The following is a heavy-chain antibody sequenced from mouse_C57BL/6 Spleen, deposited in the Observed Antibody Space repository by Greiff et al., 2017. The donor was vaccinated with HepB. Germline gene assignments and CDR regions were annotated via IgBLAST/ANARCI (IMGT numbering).Heavy chain of an antibody. CDR2: INPNNGGT. V-gene: IGHV1-26*01. Sequence: VQLQQSGPELVKPGASVKISCKASGYTFTDYYMNWVKQSHGKSLEWIGDINPNNGGTSYNQKFKGKATLTVDKSSSTAYMELRSLTSEDSAVYYCARFSLYYDPSYAMDYWGQGTSVTVSS. J-gene: IGHJ4*01. CDR3: ARFSLYYDPSYAMDY. CDR1: GYTFTDYY. D-gene: IGHD2-4*01.